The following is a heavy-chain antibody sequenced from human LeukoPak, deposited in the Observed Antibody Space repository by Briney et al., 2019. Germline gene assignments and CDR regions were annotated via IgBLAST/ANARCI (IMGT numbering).Heavy chain of an antibody. D-gene: IGHD4-23*01. Sequence: SGPALVKPTQTLTLTCTFSGFSLSTSGMRVSWIRQPPGKALEWLARIDWDDDKFYSTSLKTRLTISKDTSKNQVVLTMTNMDPVDTAPYYCARQNYVGAFDIWGQGTMVTVSS. CDR1: GFSLSTSGMR. CDR3: ARQNYVGAFDI. CDR2: IDWDDDK. V-gene: IGHV2-70*04. J-gene: IGHJ3*02.